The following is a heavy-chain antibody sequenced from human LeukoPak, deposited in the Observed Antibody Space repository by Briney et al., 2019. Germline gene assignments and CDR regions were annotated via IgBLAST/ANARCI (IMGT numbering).Heavy chain of an antibody. CDR1: GGSFSGYY. CDR3: ACLYDSSGLLDY. CDR2: INHSGST. Sequence: SETLSLTCAVYGGSFSGYYWSWIRQPPGKGLEWIGEINHSGSTNYNPSLKSRVTISVDTSKNQFSLKLSSVTAADTAVYYCACLYDSSGLLDYWGQGTLVTVSS. J-gene: IGHJ4*02. D-gene: IGHD3-22*01. V-gene: IGHV4-34*01.